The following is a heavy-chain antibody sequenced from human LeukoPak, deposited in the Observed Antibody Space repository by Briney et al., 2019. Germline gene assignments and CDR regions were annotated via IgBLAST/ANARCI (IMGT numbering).Heavy chain of an antibody. J-gene: IGHJ2*01. CDR2: MYYSWSS. Sequence: PSETLSLTCTVSGGSISSYYWSWIRQPPGKGLEWIGYMYYSWSSNYNPSLKSRVTISGDTSKNQFSLKLSSVAAADTAVYYCARYGSHWYFDLWGRGTLVTVSS. D-gene: IGHD3-10*01. CDR3: ARYGSHWYFDL. CDR1: GGSISSYY. V-gene: IGHV4-59*01.